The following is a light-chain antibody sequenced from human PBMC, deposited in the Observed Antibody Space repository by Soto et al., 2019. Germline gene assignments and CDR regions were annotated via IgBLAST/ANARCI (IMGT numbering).Light chain of an antibody. CDR2: DTS. V-gene: IGLV7-46*01. CDR1: TGAVTSGHY. J-gene: IGLJ1*01. Sequence: QAVVTQEPSLTVSPGGTVTLTCGSSTGAVTSGHYPYWFQQKPGQAPRTLIYDTSDKHSWTPARFSGSLLGGKAALTLSGAQPEDEAEYYCLLFDSGYPRVFGTGTKVTVL. CDR3: LLFDSGYPRV.